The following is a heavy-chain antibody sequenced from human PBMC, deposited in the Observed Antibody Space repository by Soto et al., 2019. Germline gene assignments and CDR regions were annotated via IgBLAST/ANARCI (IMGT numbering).Heavy chain of an antibody. Sequence: PSETLSLTCPVSGGSISSYYLSWIRQPPGKGLEWIGYIYYSGSTNYNPSLKSRVTISVDTSKNQFSLKLSSVTAADTAVYYCARNMVRGVIDYWGQGTLVTVSS. D-gene: IGHD3-10*01. V-gene: IGHV4-59*01. CDR1: GGSISSYY. CDR2: IYYSGST. J-gene: IGHJ4*02. CDR3: ARNMVRGVIDY.